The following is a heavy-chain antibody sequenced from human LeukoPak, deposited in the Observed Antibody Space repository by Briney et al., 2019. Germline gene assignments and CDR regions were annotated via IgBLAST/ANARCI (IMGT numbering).Heavy chain of an antibody. D-gene: IGHD6-13*01. Sequence: SETLSLTCIVSGGSISSGDYYWRWIRQPPGKGLEWIGYIYYSGSPYYNPSLKSRVTISVHTSKNQFSLKLSSVTAADTAVYYCARGSAGPFGYWGQGSLVTVSS. CDR2: IYYSGSP. V-gene: IGHV4-30-4*01. CDR3: ARGSAGPFGY. J-gene: IGHJ4*02. CDR1: GGSISSGDYY.